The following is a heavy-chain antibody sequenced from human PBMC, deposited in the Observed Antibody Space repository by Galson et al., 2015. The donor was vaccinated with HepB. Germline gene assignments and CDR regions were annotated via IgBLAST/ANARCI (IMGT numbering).Heavy chain of an antibody. Sequence: SLRLSCAASGFTFSSYAMHWVRQAPGKGLEWVAVISYDGSNKYYADSVKSRFTISRDNSKNTLYLQMNSLRAEDTAVYYCARDTMDSSPDPYFDYWGQGTLVTVSS. CDR1: GFTFSSYA. V-gene: IGHV3-30-3*01. J-gene: IGHJ4*02. CDR2: ISYDGSNK. D-gene: IGHD6-6*01. CDR3: ARDTMDSSPDPYFDY.